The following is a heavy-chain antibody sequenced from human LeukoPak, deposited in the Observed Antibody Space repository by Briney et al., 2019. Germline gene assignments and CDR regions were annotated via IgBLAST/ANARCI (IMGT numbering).Heavy chain of an antibody. J-gene: IGHJ4*02. D-gene: IGHD6-13*01. CDR2: ISWNSGSL. CDR1: GFTFEDYA. CDR3: AKSRGRIAAPIDY. V-gene: IGHV3-9*01. Sequence: GRPLRLSCAASGFTFEDYAMYWVRHAPGEGLEWVSVISWNSGSLVYAASVRGRFTISRDNAKNSLYLQMNSLKTEDTAFYYCAKSRGRIAAPIDYWGQGTLVTVSS.